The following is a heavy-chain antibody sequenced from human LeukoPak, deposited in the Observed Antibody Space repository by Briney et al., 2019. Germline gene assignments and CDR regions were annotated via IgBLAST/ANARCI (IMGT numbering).Heavy chain of an antibody. V-gene: IGHV3-48*04. CDR1: GFTFSSYS. D-gene: IGHD1-7*01. J-gene: IGHJ3*02. Sequence: GGSLRLSCAASGFTFSSYSMNWVRQAPGKGPEWVSYISSSGTAIYYADSVKGRFTISRDTAKNSLYLQMNSLRAEDTALYYCARDMELDAFDIWGQGTMVTVSS. CDR2: ISSSGTAI. CDR3: ARDMELDAFDI.